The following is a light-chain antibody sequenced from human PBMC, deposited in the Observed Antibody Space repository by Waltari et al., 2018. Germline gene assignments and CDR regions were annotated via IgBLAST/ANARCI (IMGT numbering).Light chain of an antibody. CDR1: NRDVGGFNL. Sequence: QSALTQAASVFGSPGTSITISCIGSNRDVGGFNLVSWYQQHPGNAPKLIIYDVIHRPAWVSNRYYGSKAANTASLTISGLQAEDQADYYCSSYTSTRVFYVFGTGTTVIVL. CDR2: DVI. CDR3: SSYTSTRVFYV. V-gene: IGLV2-14*02. J-gene: IGLJ1*01.